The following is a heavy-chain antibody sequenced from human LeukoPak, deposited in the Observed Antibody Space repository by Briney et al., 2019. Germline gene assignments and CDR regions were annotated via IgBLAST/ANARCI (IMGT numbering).Heavy chain of an antibody. CDR1: GFTFSNYA. CDR2: ISYDGSNK. J-gene: IGHJ4*02. CDR3: ARNRNAQYCSSTSCYLDY. D-gene: IGHD2-2*01. Sequence: GGSLRLSCAASGFTFSNYAMNWVRQAPGKGLEWVAVISYDGSNKYYADSVKGRFTISRDNSKNTLYLQMNSLRAEDTAVYYCARNRNAQYCSSTSCYLDYWGQGTLVTVSS. V-gene: IGHV3-30-3*01.